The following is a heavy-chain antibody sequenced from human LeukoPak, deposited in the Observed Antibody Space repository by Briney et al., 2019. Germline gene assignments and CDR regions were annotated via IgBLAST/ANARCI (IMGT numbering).Heavy chain of an antibody. Sequence: GGSLRLSCAASGFTVGSNYMSWVRQAPGKGLEWVSVIYSGGSTYYADSVKGRFTISRDNSKNTLYLQMNSLRAEDTAVYYCARTEWAYGDYVGAFDIWGQGTMVTVSS. J-gene: IGHJ3*02. V-gene: IGHV3-66*01. CDR1: GFTVGSNY. CDR2: IYSGGST. D-gene: IGHD4-17*01. CDR3: ARTEWAYGDYVGAFDI.